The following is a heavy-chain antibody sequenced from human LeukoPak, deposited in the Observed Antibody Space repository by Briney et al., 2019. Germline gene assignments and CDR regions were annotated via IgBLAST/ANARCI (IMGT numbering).Heavy chain of an antibody. CDR3: ARGQGKYYDFWSGYQLYYFDY. J-gene: IGHJ4*02. CDR1: GYTFTSYD. D-gene: IGHD3-3*01. CDR2: TNPNSGNT. Sequence: ASVKVSCKASGYTFTSYDINWVRQATGQGLEWMGWTNPNSGNTGYAQKFQGRVTITRNTSISTAYMELSRLRSEDTAVYYCARGQGKYYDFWSGYQLYYFDYWGQGTLVTVSS. V-gene: IGHV1-8*03.